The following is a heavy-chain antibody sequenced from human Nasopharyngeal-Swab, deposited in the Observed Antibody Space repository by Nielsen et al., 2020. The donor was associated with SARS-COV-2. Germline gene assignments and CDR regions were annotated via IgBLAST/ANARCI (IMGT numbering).Heavy chain of an antibody. D-gene: IGHD6-13*01. CDR1: GFTFSDYY. CDR2: ISSSSSYT. CDR3: ARESPAAGTAFDI. J-gene: IGHJ3*02. V-gene: IGHV3-11*05. Sequence: GESLKISCAASGFTFSDYYMSWIRQAPGKGLEWVSYISSSSSYTNYADSVKGRFTISRDNAKNSLYLQMNSLRAEDTAVYYCARESPAAGTAFDIWGQGTMVTVSS.